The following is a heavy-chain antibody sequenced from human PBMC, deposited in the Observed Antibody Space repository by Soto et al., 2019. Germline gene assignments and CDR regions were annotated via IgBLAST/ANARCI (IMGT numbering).Heavy chain of an antibody. CDR1: GFTFSSYW. D-gene: IGHD3-22*01. V-gene: IGHV3-7*01. J-gene: IGHJ4*02. Sequence: EVQLVESGGGLVQPGGSLRLSCAASGFTFSSYWMSWVRQAPGKGLEWVANIKQDGSEKYYVDSVKGRFTISRDNAKILLYLQMNSLRAEDTAVYYCARRSGYDLFDYWGQGTLVTVSS. CDR2: IKQDGSEK. CDR3: ARRSGYDLFDY.